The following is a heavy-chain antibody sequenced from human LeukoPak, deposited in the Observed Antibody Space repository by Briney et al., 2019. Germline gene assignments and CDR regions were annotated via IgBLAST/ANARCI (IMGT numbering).Heavy chain of an antibody. CDR1: GYSFTNYW. Sequence: GESLKISCKGSGYSFTNYWIGWVRQMPGKGLEWMGIIYPGDSDTRYSPSFQGQVTISADKSISTAYLQWSSLKASDTAMYYCAREVLVNRPPYYYGMDVWGQGTTVTVSS. V-gene: IGHV5-51*01. CDR3: AREVLVNRPPYYYGMDV. J-gene: IGHJ6*02. D-gene: IGHD3-9*01. CDR2: IYPGDSDT.